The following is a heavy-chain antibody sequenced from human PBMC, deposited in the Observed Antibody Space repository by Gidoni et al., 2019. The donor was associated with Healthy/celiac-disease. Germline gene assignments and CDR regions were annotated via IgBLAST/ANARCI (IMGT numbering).Heavy chain of an antibody. CDR1: GFNFSSYA. V-gene: IGHV3-23*01. CDR3: ATSNGGWYVFGFDY. CDR2: ISGSGGST. J-gene: IGHJ4*02. D-gene: IGHD6-19*01. Sequence: EVQLLASGGGWVQPGGSLRLSCAASGFNFSSYAMSWVRPAPGKGLGWVSAISGSGGSTYYADSVKGRFTISRDNSKNTLYLQMNSLRAEDTAVYYCATSNGGWYVFGFDYWGQGTLVTVSS.